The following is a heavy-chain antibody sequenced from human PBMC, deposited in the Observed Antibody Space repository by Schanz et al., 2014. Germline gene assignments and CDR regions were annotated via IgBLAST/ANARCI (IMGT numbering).Heavy chain of an antibody. V-gene: IGHV3-9*01. CDR3: TKDKSQIAVSGLFDL. Sequence: EVQLVESGGGLVQPGKSLRLSCAASGFTFDKYAMHWVRQAPGKGLEWVSVISWNSGTIGYADSVKGRFTISRDNAKNSMYLQKNSLRAEDTALYYCTKDKSQIAVSGLFDLWGQGTLVTVSS. D-gene: IGHD6-19*01. CDR1: GFTFDKYA. CDR2: ISWNSGTI. J-gene: IGHJ5*02.